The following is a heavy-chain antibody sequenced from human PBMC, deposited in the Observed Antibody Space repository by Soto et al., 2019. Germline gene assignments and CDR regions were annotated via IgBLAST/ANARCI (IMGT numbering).Heavy chain of an antibody. V-gene: IGHV3-33*01. CDR1: GFSFNNHG. J-gene: IGHJ4*02. Sequence: QVQLAESGGGVVQPGRSLRLSCAASGFSFNNHGMHWVRQAPGKGLEWVAVIWYDGSYKYYADSVKGRFTISRDNSKNTLYLQMNSLRAEDTALYYCARQHMVSYYCESWGQGTMVTVSS. CDR2: IWYDGSYK. CDR3: ARQHMVSYYCES. D-gene: IGHD2-8*01.